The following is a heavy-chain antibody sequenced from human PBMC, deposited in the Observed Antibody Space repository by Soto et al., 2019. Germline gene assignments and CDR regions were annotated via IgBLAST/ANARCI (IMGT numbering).Heavy chain of an antibody. Sequence: EVQLVESGGGLVKPGGSLRLSCAASGFTFSSYSMNWVRQAPGKGLEWVSSISSSSSYIYYADSVKGRFTISRDNAKNSLSLQMNSLRAEDTAVYYCARDQSSYGPNAYWGQGTLVTVSS. D-gene: IGHD5-18*01. J-gene: IGHJ4*02. CDR2: ISSSSSYI. V-gene: IGHV3-21*04. CDR1: GFTFSSYS. CDR3: ARDQSSYGPNAY.